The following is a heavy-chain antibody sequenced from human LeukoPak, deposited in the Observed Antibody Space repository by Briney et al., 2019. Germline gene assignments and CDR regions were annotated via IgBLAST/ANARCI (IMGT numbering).Heavy chain of an antibody. V-gene: IGHV3-23*01. Sequence: GGSLRLSCAASGFTFSNYAMSWVRQAPGKGLEWVSDISGGGDSTHYADSVKGRFTISRDNSKNTLYLQMSSLRAEDTAVFYCAKGRYCGGDCYVDFQHWGQGTLVTVSS. J-gene: IGHJ1*01. CDR2: ISGGGDST. D-gene: IGHD2-21*02. CDR3: AKGRYCGGDCYVDFQH. CDR1: GFTFSNYA.